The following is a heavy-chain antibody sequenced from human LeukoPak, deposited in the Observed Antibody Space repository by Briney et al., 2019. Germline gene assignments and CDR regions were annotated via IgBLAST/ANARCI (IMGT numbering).Heavy chain of an antibody. CDR3: ARAQSLTRETGPTPDY. D-gene: IGHD1-14*01. CDR1: GFTFSSYG. CDR2: IWYDGSNK. Sequence: PGGSLRLSCAASGFTFSSYGMHWVRQAPGKGLEWVAVIWYDGSNKYYADSVKGRFTISRDNSKNTLYLQMNSLRAEDTAVYYCARAQSLTRETGPTPDYWGQGSLVTVSS. J-gene: IGHJ4*02. V-gene: IGHV3-33*01.